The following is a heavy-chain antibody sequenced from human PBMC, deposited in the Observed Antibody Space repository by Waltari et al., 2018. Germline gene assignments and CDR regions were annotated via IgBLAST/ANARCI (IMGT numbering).Heavy chain of an antibody. Sequence: EVQLVQSGAEVKKPGESLKISCKGSGYIFTTYWIGWVRQMPGRGLEWMGIIYPGYSDTRYSPSFQGQVTISADKSIDTAYLQWGSLKASDTAIYYCARHVAAAGDYYYYMDVWGKGTTVTVSS. CDR1: GYIFTTYW. J-gene: IGHJ6*03. CDR2: IYPGYSDT. D-gene: IGHD6-25*01. V-gene: IGHV5-51*01. CDR3: ARHVAAAGDYYYYMDV.